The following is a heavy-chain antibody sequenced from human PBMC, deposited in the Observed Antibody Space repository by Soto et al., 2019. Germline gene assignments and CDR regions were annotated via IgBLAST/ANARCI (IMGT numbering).Heavy chain of an antibody. CDR1: GFTFSSYG. CDR2: ISYDGSNK. V-gene: IGHV3-30*18. CDR3: AKQGRTEDAFDI. Sequence: QVQLVESGGGVVQPGRSLRLSCAASGFTFSSYGMHWVRQAPGKGLEWVAVISYDGSNKYYADSVKGRFTISRDNSKNTLYLQMNSLSAEDTAVYYCAKQGRTEDAFDIWGQGSMVTVSS. J-gene: IGHJ3*02.